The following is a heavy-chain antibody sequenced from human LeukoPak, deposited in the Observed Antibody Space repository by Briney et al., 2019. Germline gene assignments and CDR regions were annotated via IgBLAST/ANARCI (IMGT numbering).Heavy chain of an antibody. CDR2: IQYDVSSE. CDR3: AREYSGRCIHAFES. V-gene: IGHV3-30*02. CDR1: GFTLSSYG. J-gene: IGHJ3*02. Sequence: GGSLRLSCAASGFTLSSYGMHWVRQAPGKGLEWVAFIQYDVSSEYYADSVKGRFTVSRDNSKNTVYLQMNSLRVEDTAVYYCAREYSGRCIHAFESWGQGTAVTVSS. D-gene: IGHD6-13*01.